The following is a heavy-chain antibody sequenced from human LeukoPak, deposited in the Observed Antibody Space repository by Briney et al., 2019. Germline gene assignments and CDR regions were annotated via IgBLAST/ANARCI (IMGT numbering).Heavy chain of an antibody. CDR1: GFSISSYG. J-gene: IGHJ4*02. V-gene: IGHV3-30*02. Sequence: PGGSLTLTCAASGFSISSYGLHWVRQRQGKGLDRVAFIRSDGSNNYYVDSVKGRFTVSRDNSKKTLYLQMNSLRGEDTAVYYCAKDHCSRCSEDDYFDNWGQGTLVTVSS. CDR3: AKDHCSRCSEDDYFDN. D-gene: IGHD2-15*01. CDR2: IRSDGSNN.